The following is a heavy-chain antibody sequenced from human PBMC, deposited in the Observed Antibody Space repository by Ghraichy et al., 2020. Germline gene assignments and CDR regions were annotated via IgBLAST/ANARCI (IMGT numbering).Heavy chain of an antibody. V-gene: IGHV4-34*01. CDR3: ASRVGRGKYYFDY. Sequence: ESLNISCAVYGGSFNDYYLSWIRQPPGKGLEWIGEINHGGSTNYNPALKSRITLSVDMSKNQFSLKLTSVTAADTAVYYCASRVGRGKYYFDYWGQGTLVTVSS. CDR1: GGSFNDYY. D-gene: IGHD2-15*01. J-gene: IGHJ4*02. CDR2: INHGGST.